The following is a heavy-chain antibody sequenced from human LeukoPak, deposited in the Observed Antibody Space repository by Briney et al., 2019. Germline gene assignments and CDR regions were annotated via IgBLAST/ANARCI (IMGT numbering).Heavy chain of an antibody. V-gene: IGHV4-34*01. J-gene: IGHJ4*02. Sequence: GSLRLSCAASGFTFSSYAMSWIRQPPGKGLEWIGEINHSGSTNYNPSLKSRVTISVDTSKNQFSLKLSSVTAADTAVYYCARLRIAVAGTRGFDYWGQGTLVTVSS. CDR1: GFTFSSYA. CDR2: INHSGST. CDR3: ARLRIAVAGTRGFDY. D-gene: IGHD6-19*01.